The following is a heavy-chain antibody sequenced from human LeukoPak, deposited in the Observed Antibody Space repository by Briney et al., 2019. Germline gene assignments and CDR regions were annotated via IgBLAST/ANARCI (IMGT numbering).Heavy chain of an antibody. CDR3: AKDLNYDILTGYSSSYYYYGMDV. D-gene: IGHD3-9*01. Sequence: GGSLRLSCAASGFTFSTYSMNWVRQAPGKGLEWVSVIYSGGSTYYADSVKGRFTISRDNSKNTLYLQMNSLRAEDTAVYYCAKDLNYDILTGYSSSYYYYGMDVWGQGTTVTVSS. CDR2: IYSGGST. J-gene: IGHJ6*02. V-gene: IGHV3-23*03. CDR1: GFTFSTYS.